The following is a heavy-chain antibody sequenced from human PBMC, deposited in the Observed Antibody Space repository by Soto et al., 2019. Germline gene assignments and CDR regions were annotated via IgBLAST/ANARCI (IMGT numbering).Heavy chain of an antibody. CDR2: IYYSGST. CDR1: GGSISSYY. Sequence: SETLSLTCTVSGGSISSYYWSGIRQPPGKGLEWIGYIYYSGSTNYNPSLKSRVTISVDTSKNQFSLKLSSVTAADTAVYYCARIAAAGVFSWGQGTLVTVSS. J-gene: IGHJ4*02. CDR3: ARIAAAGVFS. V-gene: IGHV4-59*01. D-gene: IGHD6-13*01.